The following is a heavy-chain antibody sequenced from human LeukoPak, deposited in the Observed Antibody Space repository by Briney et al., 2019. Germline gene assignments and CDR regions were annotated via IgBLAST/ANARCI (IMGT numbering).Heavy chain of an antibody. Sequence: GGSLRLSCAASGFTFSSYGMHWVRQAPGKGLEWVAVISYDGSNKYYADSVKGRFTISRDNSKNTLYLQMNSLRAEDTAVYYRAKDDYDSSGYYPDYWGQGTLVTVSS. CDR2: ISYDGSNK. CDR1: GFTFSSYG. V-gene: IGHV3-30*18. J-gene: IGHJ4*02. CDR3: AKDDYDSSGYYPDY. D-gene: IGHD3-22*01.